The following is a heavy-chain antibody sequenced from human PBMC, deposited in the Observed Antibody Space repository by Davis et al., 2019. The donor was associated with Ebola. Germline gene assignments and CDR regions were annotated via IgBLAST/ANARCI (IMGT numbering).Heavy chain of an antibody. D-gene: IGHD3-10*01. Sequence: GESLKISCAASGFTFSSYGMHWVRQAPGKGLEWVAVIWYDGSNKYYADSVKGRFTISRDNSKNTLYLLMNSLRAEDTAVYYCARDGENYSDLDYWGQGTLVTVSS. CDR2: IWYDGSNK. CDR1: GFTFSSYG. V-gene: IGHV3-33*01. J-gene: IGHJ4*02. CDR3: ARDGENYSDLDY.